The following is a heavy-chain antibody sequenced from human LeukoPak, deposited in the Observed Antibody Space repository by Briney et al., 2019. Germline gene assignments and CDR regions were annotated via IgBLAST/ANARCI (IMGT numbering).Heavy chain of an antibody. D-gene: IGHD6-13*01. CDR3: ARTYSSSWSNWFDP. J-gene: IGHJ5*02. CDR2: MNPNSGNT. Sequence: ASAKVSCKASGYTFTSYDINWVRQATGQGLEWMGWMNPNSGNTGYAQKFQGRVTMTRNTSISTAYMELSSLRSEDTAVYYCARTYSSSWSNWFDPWGQGTLVTVSS. CDR1: GYTFTSYD. V-gene: IGHV1-8*01.